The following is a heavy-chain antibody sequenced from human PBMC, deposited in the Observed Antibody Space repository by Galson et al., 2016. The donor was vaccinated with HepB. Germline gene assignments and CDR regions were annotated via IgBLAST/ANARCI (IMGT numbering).Heavy chain of an antibody. CDR3: ARGEGYSSSWYESNN. V-gene: IGHV1-69*13. J-gene: IGHJ4*02. D-gene: IGHD6-13*01. CDR1: GGTFSFYA. CDR2: IIPIFGTA. Sequence: SVKVSCKASGGTFSFYAISWVRQAPGQGLEWMGGIIPIFGTANYAQKFQGRVTITADESTSTAYVELNSQRSEDTAVYYCARGEGYSSSWYESNNWGQGTLVTVSS.